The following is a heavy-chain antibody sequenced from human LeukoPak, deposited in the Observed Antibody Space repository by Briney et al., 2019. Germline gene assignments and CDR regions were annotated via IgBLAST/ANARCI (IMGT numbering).Heavy chain of an antibody. D-gene: IGHD4-11*01. J-gene: IGHJ4*02. V-gene: IGHV3-30*02. Sequence: GGSLRPSCAASGFTFSSYGMHWVRQAPGKGLEWVAFIRYDGSNKYYADSVKGRFTISRDNSKNTLYLQMNSLRAEDTAVYYCTREDHSNYNYWGQGTLVTVSS. CDR1: GFTFSSYG. CDR2: IRYDGSNK. CDR3: TREDHSNYNY.